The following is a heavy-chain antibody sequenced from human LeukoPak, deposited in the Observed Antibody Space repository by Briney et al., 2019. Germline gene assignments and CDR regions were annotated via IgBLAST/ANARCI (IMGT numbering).Heavy chain of an antibody. D-gene: IGHD4-23*01. Sequence: GGSLRLSCSASGFNFNYFAMSWIRRAPGKRLEWVSTIGDSGSGGSYADSVRGQFTISRDNSKNIVYLQMHSLRVDDSAVYYCSRIKYGGNSGYHFDYWGQGTLVTVSS. CDR3: SRIKYGGNSGYHFDY. V-gene: IGHV3-23*01. CDR2: IGDSGSGG. J-gene: IGHJ4*02. CDR1: GFNFNYFA.